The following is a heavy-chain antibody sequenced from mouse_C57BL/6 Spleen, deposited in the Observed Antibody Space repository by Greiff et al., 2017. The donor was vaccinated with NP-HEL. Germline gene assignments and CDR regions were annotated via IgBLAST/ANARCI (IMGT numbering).Heavy chain of an antibody. CDR2: IDPSDSET. CDR3: ARIDGYYGGFAY. Sequence: VQLQQPGAELVRPGSSVKLSCKASGYTFTSYWMHWVKQRPIQGLEWIGNIDPSDSETHYNQKFKDKATLTVDKSSSTAYMRLSSLTSEDSAVYYCARIDGYYGGFAYWGQGTLVTVSA. CDR1: GYTFTSYW. J-gene: IGHJ3*01. V-gene: IGHV1-52*01. D-gene: IGHD2-3*01.